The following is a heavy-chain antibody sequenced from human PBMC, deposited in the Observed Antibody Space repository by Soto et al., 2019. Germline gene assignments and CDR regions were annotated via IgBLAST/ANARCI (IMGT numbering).Heavy chain of an antibody. CDR2: IYHSGAT. CDR3: ARDLGTGTDF. D-gene: IGHD1-1*01. CDR1: GDSISSSNW. J-gene: IGHJ4*02. V-gene: IGHV4-4*02. Sequence: QVQLQESGPGLVKPSGTLSLTCAVSGDSISSSNWWSWVRQAPGKGLEWIGEIYHSGATTYNPSLKSRATISVDPSKNHSSLKLTSVTTADTAVYFCARDLGTGTDFWGRGTLVTVAS.